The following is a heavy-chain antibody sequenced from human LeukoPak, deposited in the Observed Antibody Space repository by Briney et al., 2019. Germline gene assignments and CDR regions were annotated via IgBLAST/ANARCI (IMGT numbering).Heavy chain of an antibody. D-gene: IGHD4-17*01. V-gene: IGHV4-39*01. Sequence: SETLSLTCTVSGGSISSSSYYWGWIRQPPGKGLEWIGSIYYSGSTYYNPSLKSRVTISVDTSKNQFSLKLSSVTAADTAVYYCARHSDYGDYGAFDIWGQGTMVTVSS. CDR1: GGSISSSSYY. J-gene: IGHJ3*02. CDR3: ARHSDYGDYGAFDI. CDR2: IYYSGST.